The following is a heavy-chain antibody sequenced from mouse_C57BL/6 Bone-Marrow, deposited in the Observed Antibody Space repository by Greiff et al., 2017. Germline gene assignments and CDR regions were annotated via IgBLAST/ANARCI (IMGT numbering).Heavy chain of an antibody. J-gene: IGHJ2*01. CDR3: TKSWLDY. V-gene: IGHV1-5*01. CDR2: IYPGNSDT. D-gene: IGHD2-2*01. CDR1: GYTFTSYW. Sequence: VQLKESGTVLARPGASVKMSCKTSGYTFTSYWMHWVKQRPGQGLEWIGAIYPGNSDTSYNQKFTGKAELTAVTSASTAYMELSSLTNEDSAVYYCTKSWLDYWGQGTTLTVSS.